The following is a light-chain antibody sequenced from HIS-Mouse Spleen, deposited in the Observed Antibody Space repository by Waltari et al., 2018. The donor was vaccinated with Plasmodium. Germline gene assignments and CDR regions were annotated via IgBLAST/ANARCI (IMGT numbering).Light chain of an antibody. CDR1: QSVSSN. CDR3: QQYNNWSFT. J-gene: IGKJ3*01. CDR2: GAA. V-gene: IGKV3-15*01. Sequence: DIVMTQSPATLSVSPGDRATLSCRARQSVSSNLAWYQQKPGQAPRLLISGAATRATGIPARFSGSGSGTEFTLTISSLQSEDFAVYYCQQYNNWSFTFGPGTKVDIK.